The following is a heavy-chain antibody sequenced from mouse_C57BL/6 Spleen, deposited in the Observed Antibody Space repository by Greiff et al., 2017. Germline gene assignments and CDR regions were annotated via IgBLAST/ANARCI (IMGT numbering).Heavy chain of an antibody. J-gene: IGHJ2*01. Sequence: VQLKESGGGLVKPGGSLKLSCAASGFTFSDYGMHWVRQAPEKGLEWVAYISSGSSTIYYADTVKGRFTISRDNAKNTLFLQMTSLRSEDTAMYYCARGLGYFDYWGQGTTLTVSS. D-gene: IGHD4-1*01. CDR3: ARGLGYFDY. CDR2: ISSGSSTI. CDR1: GFTFSDYG. V-gene: IGHV5-17*01.